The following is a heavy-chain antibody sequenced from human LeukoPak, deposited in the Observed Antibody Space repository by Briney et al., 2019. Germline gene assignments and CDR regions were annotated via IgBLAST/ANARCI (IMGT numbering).Heavy chain of an antibody. CDR1: GFTFSRYW. V-gene: IGHV3-74*01. CDR2: ITSDGSTT. J-gene: IGHJ4*02. CDR3: VRDNYGVDY. Sequence: PGGSLTLSCAASGFTFSRYWVQWVRQAPGKGLVWVSHITSDGSTTTYADSVKGRFTTSRDNAKNTLYLQMNSLRAEDTAVYYCVRDNYGVDYWGQGTLVTVSS. D-gene: IGHD4-17*01.